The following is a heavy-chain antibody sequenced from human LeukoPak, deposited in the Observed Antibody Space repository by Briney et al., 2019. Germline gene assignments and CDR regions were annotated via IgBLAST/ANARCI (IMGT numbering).Heavy chain of an antibody. D-gene: IGHD2-2*03. CDR2: ISTGGGNT. V-gene: IGHV3-23*01. CDR3: AKDGGLWISAHWGDS. J-gene: IGHJ4*02. CDR1: GFTFSSYT. Sequence: QPGGSLRLSCTASGFTFSSYTMSWVRQAPGKGLKWVSTISTGGGNTYYADSVQGRFTVSRGDSKNTLYLQMNSLRAEDTAVYYCAKDGGLWISAHWGDSWGRGTLVTVSS.